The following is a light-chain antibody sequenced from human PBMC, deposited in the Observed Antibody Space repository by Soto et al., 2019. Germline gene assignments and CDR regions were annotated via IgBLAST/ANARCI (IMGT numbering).Light chain of an antibody. CDR2: DAY. J-gene: IGKJ5*01. CDR3: QQRHMWPIT. V-gene: IGKV3-11*01. Sequence: LFTQSPVTLSFSPGERATLSCMASQSFRGLLAWYQQKPGQAPRLLIYDAYNRATGVPPRFSGSGSGTDFTLTISSLEPEDSAVYYCQQRHMWPITFGQGTRLEI. CDR1: QSFRGL.